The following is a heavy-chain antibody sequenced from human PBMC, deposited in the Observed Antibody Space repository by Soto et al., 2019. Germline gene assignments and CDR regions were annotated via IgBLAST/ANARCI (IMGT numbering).Heavy chain of an antibody. CDR1: GFSLRTSGVG. CDR3: AKSGSSGWYGWFEP. Sequence: SGPTLVNPTQTLTLTCIFSGFSLRTSGVGVGWIRQPPGKALEWLAFIYWNDDKRYSASLKSRLTTTNDTSKHQLVLTMTHTDPVETATYCCAKSGSSGWYGWFEPWGQETLVTVSS. CDR2: IYWNDDK. J-gene: IGHJ5*02. V-gene: IGHV2-5*01. D-gene: IGHD6-19*01.